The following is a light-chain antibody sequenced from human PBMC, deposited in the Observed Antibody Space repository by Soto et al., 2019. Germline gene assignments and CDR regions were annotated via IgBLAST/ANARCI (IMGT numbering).Light chain of an antibody. V-gene: IGLV2-14*01. Sequence: QSALTQPASVSESPGQSITISCIGTSSDVGAYDHVSRYQQHPGKAPKLMIYEVSNRPSGVSNRFSGSKSGNTASLTISGLQAEDGTDYYCFSYTSSGTYVFGTGTKVTVL. CDR1: SSDVGAYDH. CDR2: EVS. CDR3: FSYTSSGTYV. J-gene: IGLJ1*01.